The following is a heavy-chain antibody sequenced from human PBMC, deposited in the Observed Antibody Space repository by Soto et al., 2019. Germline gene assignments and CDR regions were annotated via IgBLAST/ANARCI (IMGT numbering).Heavy chain of an antibody. CDR1: GLTFSRSG. J-gene: IGHJ4*02. D-gene: IGHD6-19*01. CDR3: ANQEGQWLPGEY. CDR2: ISYDGSQR. V-gene: IGHV3-30*18. Sequence: QVQLVESGGGVVQPGRSLRLSCEASGLTFSRSGMHWVRQSPGKGLEWLAVISYDGSQRYYADSMKGRFTISRDNSKNTLYLQINSLRVEDTAVYYCANQEGQWLPGEYWGQGTLVTVSS.